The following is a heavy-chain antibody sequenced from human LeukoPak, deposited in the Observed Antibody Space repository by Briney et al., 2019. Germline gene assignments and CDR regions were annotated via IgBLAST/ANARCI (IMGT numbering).Heavy chain of an antibody. Sequence: PSETLSLTCAVYGGSFSGYYWSWIRQPPGKGLEWIGEINHSGSTNYNPSLKSRVTISVDTSKNQFSLKLSSVTAADTAVYYCARVRSNSIDYWGQGTLVTVSS. CDR2: INHSGST. D-gene: IGHD4-11*01. V-gene: IGHV4-34*01. J-gene: IGHJ4*02. CDR3: ARVRSNSIDY. CDR1: GGSFSGYY.